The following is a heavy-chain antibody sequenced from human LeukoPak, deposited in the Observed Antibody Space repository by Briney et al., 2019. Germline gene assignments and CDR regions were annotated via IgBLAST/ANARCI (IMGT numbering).Heavy chain of an antibody. D-gene: IGHD2-21*02. CDR2: IYPGDSET. Sequence: GESLKISCKGYGYFFTNYWIGWVRQMPGKGLEWMGIIYPGDSETRYSPSFQGQVTISADKSISTAYLQWSSLKASDTAMYYCAIALVTTCPFYVSWGEGTLVTVSS. CDR3: AIALVTTCPFYVS. CDR1: GYFFTNYW. V-gene: IGHV5-51*01. J-gene: IGHJ4*02.